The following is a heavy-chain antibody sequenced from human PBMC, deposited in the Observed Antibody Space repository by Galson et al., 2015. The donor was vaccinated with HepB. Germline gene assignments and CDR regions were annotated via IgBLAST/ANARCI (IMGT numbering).Heavy chain of an antibody. CDR1: GFTFSSYG. Sequence: SLRLSSAASGFTFSSYGMHWVRQAPGKGLEGVAVICYDGSNKYYADSVKGRFTISRDNSKNTLYLQMNSLRAEDTAVYYCARDRLYSSGWPEGYFDLWGRGTLVTVSS. CDR2: ICYDGSNK. V-gene: IGHV3-33*08. CDR3: ARDRLYSSGWPEGYFDL. J-gene: IGHJ2*01. D-gene: IGHD6-19*01.